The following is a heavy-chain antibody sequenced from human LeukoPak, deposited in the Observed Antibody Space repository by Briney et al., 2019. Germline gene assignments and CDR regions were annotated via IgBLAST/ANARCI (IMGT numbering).Heavy chain of an antibody. CDR2: INSDGSST. Sequence: PGGSLRLSCAASGFTFSSYWMHWVRHAPGKGLVWVSRINSDGSSTSYADSVKGRFTISRDNSKNTLYLQMNSLRSEDTAVYYCARAPPFGSRDNNWFDPWGQGTLVTVSS. D-gene: IGHD3-16*01. CDR1: GFTFSSYW. J-gene: IGHJ5*02. V-gene: IGHV3-74*01. CDR3: ARAPPFGSRDNNWFDP.